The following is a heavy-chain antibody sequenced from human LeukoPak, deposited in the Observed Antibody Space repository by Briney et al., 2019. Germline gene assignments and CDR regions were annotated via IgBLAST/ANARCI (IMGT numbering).Heavy chain of an antibody. CDR1: GFTLSSYG. V-gene: IGHV3-30*02. Sequence: GGSLRLSCAASGFTLSSYGMHWVRQAPGKGLEWVAFIRYDGSNKYYADSVKGRFTISRDNSKNTLYLQMNSLRAEDTAVYYCAKEYYYDSSGFDAFDIWGQGTMVTVSS. CDR2: IRYDGSNK. D-gene: IGHD3-22*01. CDR3: AKEYYYDSSGFDAFDI. J-gene: IGHJ3*02.